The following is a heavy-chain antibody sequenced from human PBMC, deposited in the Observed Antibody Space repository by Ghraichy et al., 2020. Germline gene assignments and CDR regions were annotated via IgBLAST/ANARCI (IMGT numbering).Heavy chain of an antibody. V-gene: IGHV3-74*01. D-gene: IGHD6-13*01. CDR2: IKSDGSST. Sequence: GESLNISCAASGFTFSSYWMHWVRQAPGKGLVWVSRIKSDGSSTSYADSVKGRFTISRDNAKNTLYLQMNSLRAEDTAVYYCARGYSSRYRVDYWGQGNLVTVSS. CDR3: ARGYSSRYRVDY. CDR1: GFTFSSYW. J-gene: IGHJ4*02.